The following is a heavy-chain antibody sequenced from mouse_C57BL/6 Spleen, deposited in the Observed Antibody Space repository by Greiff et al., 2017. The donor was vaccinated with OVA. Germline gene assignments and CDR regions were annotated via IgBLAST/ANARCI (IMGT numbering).Heavy chain of an antibody. D-gene: IGHD1-1*01. CDR3: TRSRGDRYGSSYFDY. CDR1: GYTFTDYE. CDR2: IDPETGGT. J-gene: IGHJ2*01. Sequence: VQLQQSGAELVRPGASVTLSCKASGYTFTDYEMHWVKQTPVHGLEWIGAIDPETGGTAYNQKFKGKAILTADKSSSTAYMELRSLTSEDSAVYYGTRSRGDRYGSSYFDYWGQGTTLTVSS. V-gene: IGHV1-15*01.